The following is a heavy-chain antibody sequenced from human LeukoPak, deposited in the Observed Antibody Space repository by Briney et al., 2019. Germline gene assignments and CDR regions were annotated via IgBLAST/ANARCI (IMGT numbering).Heavy chain of an antibody. V-gene: IGHV4-34*01. Sequence: SETLSLTCAVYGGSLSGYYWSWIRQPPGKGLEWIGEINHSGSTNYNPSLKSRVTISVDTSKNQFSLKLSSVTAADTAVYYCARSPRGFDYWGQGTLVTVSS. CDR3: ARSPRGFDY. CDR2: INHSGST. CDR1: GGSLSGYY. J-gene: IGHJ4*02.